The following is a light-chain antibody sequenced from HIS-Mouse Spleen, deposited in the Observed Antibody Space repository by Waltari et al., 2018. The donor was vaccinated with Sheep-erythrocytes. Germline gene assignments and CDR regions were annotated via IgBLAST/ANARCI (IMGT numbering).Light chain of an antibody. V-gene: IGKV1-39*01. Sequence: DIQMTQSPSSLSASVGARVTITCRASQSISSYLNWYQQKPGKAPKLLIYAASSLQSGVPSRFSGSGSGTDSTLTISSLQPEDFATYYCQQSYSTPYTFGQGTKLEIK. CDR3: QQSYSTPYT. J-gene: IGKJ2*01. CDR1: QSISSY. CDR2: AAS.